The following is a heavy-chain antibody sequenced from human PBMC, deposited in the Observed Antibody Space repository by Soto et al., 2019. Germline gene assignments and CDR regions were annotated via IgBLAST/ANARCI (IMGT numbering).Heavy chain of an antibody. V-gene: IGHV3-53*01. D-gene: IGHD3-22*01. CDR1: GFTVSSNY. J-gene: IGHJ1*01. Sequence: EVQLVESGGGLIQPGGSLRLSCAASGFTVSSNYMSWVRQAPGKGLEWVSVIYSGGSTYYAASVKGRFTISRGNSKNTLYLQMNRLRAEDTAVYYCARDRVESGYPEYFQHWGQGTLVTVSS. CDR3: ARDRVESGYPEYFQH. CDR2: IYSGGST.